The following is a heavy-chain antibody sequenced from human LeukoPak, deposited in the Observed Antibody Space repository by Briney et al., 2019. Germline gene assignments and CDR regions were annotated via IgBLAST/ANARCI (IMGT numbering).Heavy chain of an antibody. D-gene: IGHD6-19*01. CDR1: GYTFTSYA. Sequence: EASVKVSCKASGYTFTSYAMNWVRQAPGQGLEWMGWINPNSGGTNYAQKFQGRVTMTRDTSISTAYMELSRLRSDDTAVYYCARDHGDVGAVAELGDAFDIWGQGTMVTVSS. CDR3: ARDHGDVGAVAELGDAFDI. V-gene: IGHV1-2*02. J-gene: IGHJ3*02. CDR2: INPNSGGT.